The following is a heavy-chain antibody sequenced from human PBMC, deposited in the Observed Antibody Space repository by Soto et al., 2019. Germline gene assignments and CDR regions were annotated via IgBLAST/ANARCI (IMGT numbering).Heavy chain of an antibody. CDR2: ISDRGTT. D-gene: IGHD2-21*02. CDR1: GDSVTTGGYY. Sequence: SETLSLTCTVSGDSVTTGGYYWIWIRHHAGQDLEWIGYISDRGTTDYNPSLRSRITISVDTSKNQFSLTLNSVIAADTAVYYLVAPPPYCGGDCYSLYFHHWGQGTLVTVSS. J-gene: IGHJ1*01. CDR3: VAPPPYCGGDCYSLYFHH. V-gene: IGHV4-31*03.